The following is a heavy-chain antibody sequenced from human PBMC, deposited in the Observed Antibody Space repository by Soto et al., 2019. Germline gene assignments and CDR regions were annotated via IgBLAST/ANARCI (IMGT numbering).Heavy chain of an antibody. Sequence: QVQLVQSGGGVVQRGGSLRLSCATSGFTFSNYGMHWVRLAPGKGLEWVAVTRHDGTNKYYADSVKGRCTISRDNSKNTVHLQMNSLRGEDTAGYYCARDLSGPLDYWGQGPLVTVSS. CDR2: TRHDGTNK. CDR1: GFTFSNYG. V-gene: IGHV3-33*01. CDR3: ARDLSGPLDY. J-gene: IGHJ4*02.